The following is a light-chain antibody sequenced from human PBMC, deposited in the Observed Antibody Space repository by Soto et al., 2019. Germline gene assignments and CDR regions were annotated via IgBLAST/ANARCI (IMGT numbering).Light chain of an antibody. V-gene: IGKV3-11*01. CDR1: QSVSSY. CDR2: DAS. J-gene: IGKJ1*01. CDR3: QQRSNWPPT. Sequence: EIVLTQSPATLSSSPGESATLSCRASQSVSSYLAWYQQKPGQAPRLLIYDASNRATGIPARFSGSGSGTDFTLTISSLEPEDFAVYYCQQRSNWPPTFGQGTKVDIK.